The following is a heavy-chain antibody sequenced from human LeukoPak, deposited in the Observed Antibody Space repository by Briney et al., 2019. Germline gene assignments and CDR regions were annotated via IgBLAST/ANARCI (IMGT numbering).Heavy chain of an antibody. J-gene: IGHJ4*02. CDR3: IHLAKPDD. Sequence: PGGSLRLSCGASGLYFPNAWMSWVRQAPGKGLEWVGRIKSHADGGAADYGAPVKGRFTMSRDDSRNMLYLQMDSLRTEDTAVYYFIHLAKPDDCGQGTLVTVSS. V-gene: IGHV3-15*01. CDR1: GLYFPNAW. CDR2: IKSHADGGAA.